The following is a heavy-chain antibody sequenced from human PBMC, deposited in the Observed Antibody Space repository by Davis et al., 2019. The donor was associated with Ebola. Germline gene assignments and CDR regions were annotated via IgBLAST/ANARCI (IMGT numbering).Heavy chain of an antibody. V-gene: IGHV4-59*11. CDR2: IFYTVST. J-gene: IGHJ6*02. CDR3: ARQPRSTRSPEYYHGLDV. CDR1: RGSISSHF. Sequence: PSETLSLTCAVSRGSISSHFWSWIRQSPEQVLEWIGSIFYTVSTNLNPSLRSRVTLSVDRPKNQFSLNLTSVTAADTAVYFCARQPRSTRSPEYYHGLDVWGQGTTVVVSS. D-gene: IGHD3-16*01.